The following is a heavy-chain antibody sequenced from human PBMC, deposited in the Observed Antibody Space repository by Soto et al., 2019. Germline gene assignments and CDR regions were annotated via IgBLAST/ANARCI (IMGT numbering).Heavy chain of an antibody. Sequence: QVHLQESGPGLVKPSETLSLTCNVSGASMSAYYWTWIRQPAGKELEWIGRISVSGSTVYNPSLRSRVTMSVDTSKNLFSLKMTSITAADTAVYYCARDSPPLDFWGQGTLVSVSS. V-gene: IGHV4-4*07. CDR1: GASMSAYY. J-gene: IGHJ4*02. CDR3: ARDSPPLDF. CDR2: ISVSGST.